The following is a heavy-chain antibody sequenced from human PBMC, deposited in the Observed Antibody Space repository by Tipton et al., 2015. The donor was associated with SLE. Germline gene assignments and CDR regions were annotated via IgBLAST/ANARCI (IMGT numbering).Heavy chain of an antibody. J-gene: IGHJ6*03. CDR1: GFIFSDNG. Sequence: SLRLSCAASGFIFSDNGMHWVRQAPGKGLEWAAFITFDGSNKYNADSVKGRFTISRDNSKNTLYLQMNSLRAEDTAVYYCAKDQRYRRISMVRGVITPHYMDVWGKGTTVTVSS. V-gene: IGHV3-30*02. D-gene: IGHD3-10*01. CDR2: ITFDGSNK. CDR3: AKDQRYRRISMVRGVITPHYMDV.